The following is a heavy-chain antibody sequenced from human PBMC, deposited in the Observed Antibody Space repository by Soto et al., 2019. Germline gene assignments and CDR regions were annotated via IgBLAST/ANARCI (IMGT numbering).Heavy chain of an antibody. D-gene: IGHD6-13*01. Sequence: TSETLSLTCTVSGGSISSYYWSWIRQPPGKGLEWIGYIYYSGSTNYNPSLKSRVTISVDTSKNQFSLKLSSVTAADTAVYYCARGGPLIAAASDYWGQGTLVTVSS. J-gene: IGHJ4*02. V-gene: IGHV4-59*01. CDR1: GGSISSYY. CDR2: IYYSGST. CDR3: ARGGPLIAAASDY.